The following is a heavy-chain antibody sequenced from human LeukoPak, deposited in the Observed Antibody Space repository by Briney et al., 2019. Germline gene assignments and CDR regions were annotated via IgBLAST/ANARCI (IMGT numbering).Heavy chain of an antibody. CDR1: GGTFSSYA. Sequence: SVKVSCKASGGTFSSYAISWVRQAPGQGLEWMGGIIPIFGTANYAQKFQGRVTMTRDTSTSTVYMELSSLRSEDTAVYYCAREPYYDSSGSNWFDPWGQGTLVTVSS. CDR3: AREPYYDSSGSNWFDP. V-gene: IGHV1-69*05. CDR2: IIPIFGTA. D-gene: IGHD3-22*01. J-gene: IGHJ5*02.